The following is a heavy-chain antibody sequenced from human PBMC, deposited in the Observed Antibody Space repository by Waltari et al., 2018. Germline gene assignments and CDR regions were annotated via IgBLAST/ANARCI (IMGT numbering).Heavy chain of an antibody. D-gene: IGHD6-6*01. CDR1: GFTFSSYA. J-gene: IGHJ4*02. V-gene: IGHV3-30-3*01. Sequence: QVQLVESGGGVVQPGRSLRLSCAASGFTFSSYAMHWVRQAPGKGLEWVAVISYDGSNKYYADSVKGRFTISRDNSKNTLYLQMNSLRAEDTAVYYCARARGRDPYSSSSSDLDYWGQGTLVTVSS. CDR2: ISYDGSNK. CDR3: ARARGRDPYSSSSSDLDY.